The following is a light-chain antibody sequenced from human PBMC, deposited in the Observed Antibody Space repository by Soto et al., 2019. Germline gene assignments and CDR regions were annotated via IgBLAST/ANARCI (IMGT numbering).Light chain of an antibody. V-gene: IGLV7-43*01. CDR1: TGAVTSGYY. Sequence: QTVVTQEPSLTVSPGGTVTLTCASSTGAVTSGYYPNWFQQKPGQAPRALIYSTSNKQSWTPARFSGSLIGGKAALTLSGVQPEDEAEYYCLLYYGGAYVFGTGTKVTVL. CDR2: STS. CDR3: LLYYGGAYV. J-gene: IGLJ1*01.